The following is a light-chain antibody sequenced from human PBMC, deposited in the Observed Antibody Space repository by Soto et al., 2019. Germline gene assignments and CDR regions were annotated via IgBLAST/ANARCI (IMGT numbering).Light chain of an antibody. J-gene: IGLJ3*02. CDR3: VLYMGSGLWV. CDR1: SGSVSTSYY. CDR2: STN. V-gene: IGLV8-61*01. Sequence: QAVLTQEPSLSVSPGGTVTLTCGLSSGSVSTSYYPSWYQQTPGQAPRTLISSTNTRSSGVPDRFSGSIVGNKAALTITGAQADDESDYYCVLYMGSGLWVFGGGTKLTVL.